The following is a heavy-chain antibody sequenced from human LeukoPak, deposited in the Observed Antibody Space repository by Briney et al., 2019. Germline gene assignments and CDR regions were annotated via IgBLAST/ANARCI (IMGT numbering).Heavy chain of an antibody. D-gene: IGHD3-22*01. V-gene: IGHV1-46*01. J-gene: IGHJ4*02. CDR3: ARPDSSGWVFDY. Sequence: ASVKVSCKASGYTFTSYYMHWVRQAPGQGLEWMGIINPSGGSTSYAQKFQGRVTMTRDTSISTAYMELSRLRSDDTAVYYCARPDSSGWVFDYWGQGTLVTVSS. CDR2: INPSGGST. CDR1: GYTFTSYY.